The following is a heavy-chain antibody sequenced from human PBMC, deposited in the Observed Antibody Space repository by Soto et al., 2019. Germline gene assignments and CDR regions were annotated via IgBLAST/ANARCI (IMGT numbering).Heavy chain of an antibody. D-gene: IGHD6-13*01. CDR3: ARDGAAAPGYCYYGMDV. CDR1: GGSISSSNW. J-gene: IGHJ6*02. V-gene: IGHV4-4*02. CDR2: IYHSGST. Sequence: SETLSLTCAVSGGSISSSNWWSWVRQPPGKGLEWIGEIYHSGSTNYNPSLKSRVTISVDKSKNQFSLKLSSVTAADTAVYYCARDGAAAPGYCYYGMDVWGQGTTVTVSS.